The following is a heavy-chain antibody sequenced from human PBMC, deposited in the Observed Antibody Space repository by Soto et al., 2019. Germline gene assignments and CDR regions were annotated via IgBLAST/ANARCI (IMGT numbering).Heavy chain of an antibody. V-gene: IGHV1-69*12. Sequence: QVQLVQSGAEVKDPGSSVKVSCKASGGTFSSYAISWVRQAPGQGLEWMGGIIPIFGTANYAQIFQGRVTSTAVESTSTAYMELSSLRSEDTAVYYCARSPTGFGSGWFINYWGQGTLVTVSS. CDR1: GGTFSSYA. CDR2: IIPIFGTA. J-gene: IGHJ4*02. D-gene: IGHD6-19*01. CDR3: ARSPTGFGSGWFINY.